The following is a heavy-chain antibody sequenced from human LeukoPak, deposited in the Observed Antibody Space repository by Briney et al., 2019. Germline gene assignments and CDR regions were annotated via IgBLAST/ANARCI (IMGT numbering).Heavy chain of an antibody. Sequence: SETLSLTCTVSGGSISSYYWSWIRQPPGKGLEWIGYIYYSGSTNYNPSLKSRVTISVDTSKNQFSLKLSSVTAADTAVYYCARASAYSTSSGVNLWGQGTVVTVSS. D-gene: IGHD6-6*01. CDR2: IYYSGST. J-gene: IGHJ5*02. CDR1: GGSISSYY. CDR3: ARASAYSTSSGVNL. V-gene: IGHV4-59*01.